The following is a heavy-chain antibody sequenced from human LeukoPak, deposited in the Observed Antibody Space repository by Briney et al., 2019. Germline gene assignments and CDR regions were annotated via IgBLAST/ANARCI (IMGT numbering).Heavy chain of an antibody. Sequence: GGSLRLSCAASGFTFSSYAMSWVRPAPGKGLEWVSAISGSGGSTYYADSVKGRFTISRDNSKNTLYLQMNSLRAEDTAVYYCAKDTEGTMKVVVTDYWGQGTLVTVSS. J-gene: IGHJ4*02. CDR2: ISGSGGST. V-gene: IGHV3-23*01. CDR3: AKDTEGTMKVVVTDY. CDR1: GFTFSSYA. D-gene: IGHD3-22*01.